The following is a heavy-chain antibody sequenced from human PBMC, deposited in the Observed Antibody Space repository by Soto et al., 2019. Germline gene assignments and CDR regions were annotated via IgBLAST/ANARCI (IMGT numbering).Heavy chain of an antibody. CDR2: IYPGDSDT. V-gene: IGHV5-51*01. J-gene: IGHJ5*02. Sequence: EVQLVQSGAEVKKPGESLKISCKSSGYIFSTYWIAWVRQMPGKGLEWMGIIYPGDSDTRYSPSFEGQVTISADKSISPTYLQWSSLKASDTAMYYCARYGTSGSRGCDLWGQGTLVTVSS. D-gene: IGHD1-26*01. CDR1: GYIFSTYW. CDR3: ARYGTSGSRGCDL.